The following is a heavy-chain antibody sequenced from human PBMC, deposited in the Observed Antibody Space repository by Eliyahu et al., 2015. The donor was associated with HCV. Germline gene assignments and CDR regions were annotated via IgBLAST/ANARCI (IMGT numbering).Heavy chain of an antibody. Sequence: QVQLVQSGAEVKKPGASVKVSCKASGYTFTSYDIXWVRQATGQGLEWMGWMNPNSGNTGYAQKFQGRVTMTRNTSISTAYMELSSLRSEDTAVYYCARGTVPHEYSSSWYPTSGYGMDVWGQGTTVTVSS. J-gene: IGHJ6*02. CDR1: GYTFTSYD. CDR2: MNPNSGNT. V-gene: IGHV1-8*01. CDR3: ARGTVPHEYSSSWYPTSGYGMDV. D-gene: IGHD6-13*01.